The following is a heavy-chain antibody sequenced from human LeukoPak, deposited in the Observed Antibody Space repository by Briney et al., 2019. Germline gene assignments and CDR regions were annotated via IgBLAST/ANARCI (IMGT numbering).Heavy chain of an antibody. J-gene: IGHJ4*02. CDR1: GYTLTELS. V-gene: IGHV1-2*02. D-gene: IGHD6-6*01. CDR2: INPKSGGT. Sequence: GASVKVSCKVSGYTLTELSMHWVRQAPGQGLEWMGWINPKSGGTKYTQKFQGRVAMTRDTSISTVYMELSSLRSDDTVVYYCAREVSDSASNYFDYWGQGSLVTVSS. CDR3: AREVSDSASNYFDY.